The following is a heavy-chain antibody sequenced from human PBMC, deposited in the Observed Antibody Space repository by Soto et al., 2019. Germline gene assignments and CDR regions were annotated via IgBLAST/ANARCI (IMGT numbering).Heavy chain of an antibody. D-gene: IGHD2-15*01. V-gene: IGHV3-30*03. J-gene: IGHJ4*02. CDR3: ARSEGGNFNY. CDR1: GLTFSGYG. CDR2: ISYYGTNE. Sequence: PGGSLGLSCEASGLTFSGYGMHWVRQAPGKGLEWVAVISYYGTNEYYEDSVKGRFTISRDNSKNTLYLQMNSLRAEDTAVYYCARSEGGNFNYWGQGTPVTVS.